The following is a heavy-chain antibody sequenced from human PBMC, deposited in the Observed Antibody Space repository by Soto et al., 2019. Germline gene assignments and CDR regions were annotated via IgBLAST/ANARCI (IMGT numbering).Heavy chain of an antibody. J-gene: IGHJ5*02. CDR1: GYTFTSYD. CDR2: MNPNSGNT. Sequence: QVPLVQSGAEVKKPGASVKVSCKASGYTFTSYDINWVRQATGQGLEWMGWMNPNSGNTGYAQKFQGRVTMTRITSISIAYMEVSSLRSEDTAVYYCASGLPQGVVPADLWSSWFDPWGQGTLVTVSS. D-gene: IGHD3-3*01. CDR3: ASGLPQGVVPADLWSSWFDP. V-gene: IGHV1-8*01.